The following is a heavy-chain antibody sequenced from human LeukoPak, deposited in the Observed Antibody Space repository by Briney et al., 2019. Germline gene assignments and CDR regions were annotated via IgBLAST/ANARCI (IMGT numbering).Heavy chain of an antibody. CDR3: ARGVVYCGGDCYSIYYYGMDV. D-gene: IGHD2-21*02. Sequence: GASVKVSCKASGYTFSGHYLHWVRQAPGQGLEWMGRINPNTGVTQYTENFQGRVTMTGDTSISTAYMELSRLRSDDTAVYYCARGVVYCGGDCYSIYYYGMDVWGQGTTVTVSS. CDR2: INPNTGVT. J-gene: IGHJ6*02. V-gene: IGHV1-2*06. CDR1: GYTFSGHY.